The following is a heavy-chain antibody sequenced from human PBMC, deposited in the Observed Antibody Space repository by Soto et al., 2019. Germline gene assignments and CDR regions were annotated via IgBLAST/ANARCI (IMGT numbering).Heavy chain of an antibody. J-gene: IGHJ4*02. CDR2: IIPIQNTA. Sequence: GASVKVSCKASGGSFISYSFTWVRQAPGQGLEWMGGIIPIQNTANYAQKFQGRVTITADESTSTAYMELSSLRSEDTAVYYCARGNPPAYYDFWSGHFDYWGQGTLVTVSS. CDR1: GGSFISYS. V-gene: IGHV1-69*13. D-gene: IGHD3-3*01. CDR3: ARGNPPAYYDFWSGHFDY.